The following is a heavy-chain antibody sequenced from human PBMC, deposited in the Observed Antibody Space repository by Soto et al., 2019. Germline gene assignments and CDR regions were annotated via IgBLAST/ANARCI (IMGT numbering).Heavy chain of an antibody. CDR1: GFTVDHYA. CDR2: TSWNSGRI. CDR3: AIDIVVVPLGGVMDV. V-gene: IGHV3-9*01. D-gene: IGHD2-2*01. Sequence: SLRLSCAASGFTVDHYALHWVRHALGKGLEWVSGTSWNSGRIGYADSVKGRFTIPRDHAKKSLYQKLHSLRAEDTALYYCAIDIVVVPLGGVMDVWGQVTTGTVSS. J-gene: IGHJ6*02.